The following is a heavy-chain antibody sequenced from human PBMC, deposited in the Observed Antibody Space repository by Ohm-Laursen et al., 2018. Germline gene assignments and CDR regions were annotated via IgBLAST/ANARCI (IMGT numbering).Heavy chain of an antibody. Sequence: SSLRLSCSASGFTFDDYAMHWVRQAPGKGLEWVSGISWNGGSIGYADSVKGRFTISRDNAKNSLYLQMNSLRAEDTAVYYCASPELERRVDAFDIWGQGTMATVSS. CDR1: GFTFDDYA. V-gene: IGHV3-9*01. CDR3: ASPELERRVDAFDI. J-gene: IGHJ3*02. D-gene: IGHD1-1*01. CDR2: ISWNGGSI.